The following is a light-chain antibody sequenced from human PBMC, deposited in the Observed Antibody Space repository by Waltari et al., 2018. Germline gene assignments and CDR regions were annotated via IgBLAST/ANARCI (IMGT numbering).Light chain of an antibody. J-gene: IGKJ4*01. CDR1: NGISTY. CDR3: KQNYGTPIT. V-gene: IGKV1-NL1*01. Sequence: CLLRNGISTYLDWYLQKPGQPPQLLVFAASRGESGVPARFSGSGAGTDYTLTISRLQAEDFGIYYCKQNYGTPITFGGGTQVEIK. CDR2: AAS.